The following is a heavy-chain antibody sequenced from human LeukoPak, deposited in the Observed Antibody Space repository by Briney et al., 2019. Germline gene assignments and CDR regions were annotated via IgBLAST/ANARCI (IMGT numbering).Heavy chain of an antibody. CDR3: ARGIVATIEPTDAFDI. CDR2: IIPIFGTA. D-gene: IGHD5-12*01. V-gene: IGHV1-69*13. Sequence: GASVKVSCKASGGTFSSYAISWVRQAPGQGLEWMGGIIPIFGTANYAQKFQGRVTITAGESTSTAYMELSSLRSEDTAVYYCARGIVATIEPTDAFDIWGQGTMVTVSS. CDR1: GGTFSSYA. J-gene: IGHJ3*02.